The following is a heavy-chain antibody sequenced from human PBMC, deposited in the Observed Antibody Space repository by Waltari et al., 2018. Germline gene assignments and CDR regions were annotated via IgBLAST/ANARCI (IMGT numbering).Heavy chain of an antibody. CDR3: ARDLFPSFWSGYGIDF. CDR2: INPNTGAT. Sequence: QVQLVHSGADVKKPEASVRVSCTTSAYTFNDYYIYWVRQAPGKGLEWMGWINPNTGATNLAQKYQGRLSMTRDTSITTAYMELNGLTSDDTAVYYCARDLFPSFWSGYGIDFWGQGTLVTVSS. CDR1: AYTFNDYY. J-gene: IGHJ3*01. V-gene: IGHV1-2*02. D-gene: IGHD3-3*01.